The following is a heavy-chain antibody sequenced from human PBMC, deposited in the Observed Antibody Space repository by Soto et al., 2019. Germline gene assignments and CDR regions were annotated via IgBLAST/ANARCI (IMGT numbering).Heavy chain of an antibody. Sequence: PSETLSLTCTVSGGSISSYYWSWIRQPPGKGLEWTGYIYYSGSTNYNPSLKSRVTISVDTSKNQFSLKLSSVTAADTAVYYCARLAAHGYFDYWGQGTLVTVSS. CDR2: IYYSGST. CDR1: GGSISSYY. J-gene: IGHJ4*02. CDR3: ARLAAHGYFDY. D-gene: IGHD6-19*01. V-gene: IGHV4-59*01.